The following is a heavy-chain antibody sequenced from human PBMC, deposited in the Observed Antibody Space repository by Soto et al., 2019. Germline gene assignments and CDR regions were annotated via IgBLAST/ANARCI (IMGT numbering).Heavy chain of an antibody. V-gene: IGHV1-2*02. J-gene: IGHJ4*02. CDR3: ARLQSYYDSRGSSDY. CDR1: GYTFTCYY. CDR2: INPNNGDT. D-gene: IGHD3-22*01. Sequence: ASVKVSCKASGYTFTCYYIYWPRQAPGQGLEWMGWINPNNGDTNYAQKFQGRVTMTRDSSISTAYLELSRLRSDDTAIYYCARLQSYYDSRGSSDYWGQGTLVTVSS.